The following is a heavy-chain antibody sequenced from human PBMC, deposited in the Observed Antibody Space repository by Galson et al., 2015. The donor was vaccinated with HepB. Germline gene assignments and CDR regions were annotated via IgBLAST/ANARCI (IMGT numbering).Heavy chain of an antibody. D-gene: IGHD2-21*01. Sequence: ETLSLTCTVSGGSISGYYWSWIRQPPAKGLEWIGYIYYRGSTSYNPSLKSRVTISVDTSKNQFSLKLSSVTAADTAVYYCARSGAGDADYWGQGTLVTVSS. J-gene: IGHJ4*02. CDR1: GGSISGYY. CDR3: ARSGAGDADY. V-gene: IGHV4-59*08. CDR2: IYYRGST.